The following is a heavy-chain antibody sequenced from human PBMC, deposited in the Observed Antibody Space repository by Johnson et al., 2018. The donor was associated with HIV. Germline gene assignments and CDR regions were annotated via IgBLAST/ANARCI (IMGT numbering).Heavy chain of an antibody. CDR1: GFTFSRYW. CDR2: INSDGSNT. V-gene: IGHV3-74*02. J-gene: IGHJ3*02. Sequence: VQLVESGGGVVQPGRSLRLSCAGSGFTFSRYWMHWVRQAPGKGLVWVSGINSDGSNTNYADSVKGRFTISRDNAKKTLYLQMNSLRVEDTAVYYCASLSSSGAFDIWGQGTMVTVSS. CDR3: ASLSSSGAFDI. D-gene: IGHD6-6*01.